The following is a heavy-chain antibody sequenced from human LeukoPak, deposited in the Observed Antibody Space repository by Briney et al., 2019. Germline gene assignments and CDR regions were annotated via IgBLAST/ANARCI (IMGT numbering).Heavy chain of an antibody. V-gene: IGHV3-9*01. J-gene: IGHJ4*02. CDR3: ARLPGETDYDSSGYERDY. CDR1: GFTFDDYA. Sequence: GGSLRLSCAASGFTFDDYAMHWVRQAPGKGLEWVSGISWNSGSIGYADSVKGRFTISRDNAKNSLYLQMNSLRAEDTAVYYCARLPGETDYDSSGYERDYWGQGTLVTVSS. D-gene: IGHD3-22*01. CDR2: ISWNSGSI.